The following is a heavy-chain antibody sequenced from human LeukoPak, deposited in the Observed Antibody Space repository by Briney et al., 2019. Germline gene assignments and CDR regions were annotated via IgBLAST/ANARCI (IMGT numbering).Heavy chain of an antibody. CDR2: INPSGGST. D-gene: IGHD1-26*01. J-gene: IGHJ4*02. CDR3: ARDSTPTYYSGTYYFEY. V-gene: IGHV1-46*01. CDR1: GYTFASYY. Sequence: ASVKVSCKASGYTFASYYMHWVRQAPGQGPEWMGIINPSGGSTTYAQKFQGRVTMTRDTSTSTVYMELSSLRSGDTAVYYCARDSTPTYYSGTYYFEYWGQGTLVTVSS.